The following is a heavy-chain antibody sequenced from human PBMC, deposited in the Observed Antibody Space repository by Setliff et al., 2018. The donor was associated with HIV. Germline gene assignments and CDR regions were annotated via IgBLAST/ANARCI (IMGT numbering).Heavy chain of an antibody. Sequence: GGSLRLSCAASGFAISSTYMTWVRQTPGKGLDWVSLIYSSDDTYYADSVKGRFTVSRDNSKNTLYLQKDGLTVEDTAIYYCARETGDMAATALYSFEYWGQGTMVTVSS. J-gene: IGHJ4*02. CDR1: GFAISSTY. CDR2: IYSSDDT. D-gene: IGHD2-21*02. V-gene: IGHV3-66*01. CDR3: ARETGDMAATALYSFEY.